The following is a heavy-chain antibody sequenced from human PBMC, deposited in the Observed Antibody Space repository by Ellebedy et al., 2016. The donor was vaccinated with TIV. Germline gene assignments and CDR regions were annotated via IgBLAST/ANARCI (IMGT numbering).Heavy chain of an antibody. J-gene: IGHJ6*02. D-gene: IGHD3-10*01. CDR1: GYAFTSYG. V-gene: IGHV1-18*01. CDR2: LSATNGNT. Sequence: AASVKVSCKASGYAFTSYGINWVRQAPGQGLEWMGWLSATNGNTNYAQKLQGRVTMTTDTTTSIAYMELRSLRSDDTAVYYCASGSMVRGVIDYYYGMDVWGQGTTVTVSS. CDR3: ASGSMVRGVIDYYYGMDV.